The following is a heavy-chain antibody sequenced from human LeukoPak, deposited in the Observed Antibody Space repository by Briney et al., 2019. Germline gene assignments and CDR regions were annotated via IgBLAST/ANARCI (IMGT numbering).Heavy chain of an antibody. D-gene: IGHD2-2*01. CDR3: ARAPASVVPAVWEGTFDY. J-gene: IGHJ4*02. CDR2: MNPNSGNT. CDR1: GYTFTSYD. V-gene: IGHV1-8*01. Sequence: EASVKVSCKASGYTFTSYDINWVRQATGQGLEWMGWMNPNSGNTGYAQKFQGRVTMTRNTSISTAYMELSSLRSEDTAVYYCARAPASVVPAVWEGTFDYWGQGTLVTVSS.